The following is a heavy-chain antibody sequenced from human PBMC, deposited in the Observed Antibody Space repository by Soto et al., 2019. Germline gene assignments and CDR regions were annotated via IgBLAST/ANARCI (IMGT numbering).Heavy chain of an antibody. J-gene: IGHJ5*02. D-gene: IGHD4-17*01. CDR3: ARDEDGDYVRDNWFDP. V-gene: IGHV1-18*01. CDR1: GYTFTSYG. Sequence: QVQLVQSGAEVKKPGASVKVSCKASGYTFTSYGISWVRQAPGQGLEWMGWISAYNGNTNYAQKLQGRVTMTTDTSTRTDYMELRSLRSDDTAVYYCARDEDGDYVRDNWFDPWGQGTLVTVSS. CDR2: ISAYNGNT.